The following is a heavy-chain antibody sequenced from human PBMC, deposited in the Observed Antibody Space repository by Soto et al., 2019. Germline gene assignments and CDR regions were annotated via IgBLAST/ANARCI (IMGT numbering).Heavy chain of an antibody. V-gene: IGHV3-23*01. CDR3: AKGKQRVVVITLPFDY. CDR2: ISGSGGST. J-gene: IGHJ4*02. CDR1: GSTFSSYA. Sequence: GGSLRLSCAASGSTFSSYAMSWVRQAPGKGLEWVSAISGSGGSTYYADSVKGRFTISRDNSKNTLYLQMNSLRAEDTAVYYCAKGKQRVVVITLPFDYWGQGTLVTSPQ. D-gene: IGHD3-22*01.